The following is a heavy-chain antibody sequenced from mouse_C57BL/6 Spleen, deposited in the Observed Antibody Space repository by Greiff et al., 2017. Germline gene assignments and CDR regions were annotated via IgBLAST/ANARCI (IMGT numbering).Heavy chain of an antibody. V-gene: IGHV1-62-2*01. J-gene: IGHJ2*01. CDR3: ARHEEEGGFYYYGRFDY. D-gene: IGHD1-1*01. CDR2: FYPGSGSI. Sequence: QVQLQQSGAELVKPGASVKLSCKASGYTFTEYTIHWVKQRSGQGLEWIGWFYPGSGSIKYNEKFKDKATLTADKSSSTVYMELSRLTSEDSAVYFCARHEEEGGFYYYGRFDYWGQGTTLTVSS. CDR1: GYTFTEYT.